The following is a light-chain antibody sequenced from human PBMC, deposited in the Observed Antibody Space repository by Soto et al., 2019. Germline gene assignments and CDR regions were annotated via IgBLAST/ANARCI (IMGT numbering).Light chain of an antibody. CDR3: SSYAGSSNV. CDR1: SSDVGAYIF. J-gene: IGLJ1*01. CDR2: DIT. V-gene: IGLV2-14*01. Sequence: QSVLTQPASVSGSPGQSITISCTGTSSDVGAYIFVSWYQQYPGKAPKLMIYDITNRPSGVSNRFSGSKAGNTASLTVSGLQAEDEADYYCSSYAGSSNVFGTGTKVTVL.